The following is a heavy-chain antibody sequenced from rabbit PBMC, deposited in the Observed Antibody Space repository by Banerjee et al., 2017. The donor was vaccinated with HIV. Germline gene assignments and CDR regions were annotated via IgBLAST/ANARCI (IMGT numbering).Heavy chain of an antibody. CDR3: ARGWDGYGDFGL. D-gene: IGHD2-1*01. Sequence: QEQLEESGGDLVKPEGSLTLTCTASGFSFSGTYWVCWVRQAPGKGLEWIGCSYVGSSTTTYYASWAKGRFTISKTSSTTVTLQMTSLTAADTATYFCARGWDGYGDFGLWGPGTLVTVS. J-gene: IGHJ6*01. V-gene: IGHV1S45*01. CDR1: GFSFSGTYW. CDR2: SYVGSSTTT.